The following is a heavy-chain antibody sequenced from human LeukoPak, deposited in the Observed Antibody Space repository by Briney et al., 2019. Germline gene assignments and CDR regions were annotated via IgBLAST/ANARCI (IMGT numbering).Heavy chain of an antibody. CDR3: ARDVFRSGSY. CDR2: SNSDGSST. Sequence: GGSLRLSCAASGFTLSSYWMHWVRQAPGKGLVWVSRSNSDGSSTSYADSVKGRFSISRDNAKNTLYLQMNILRAEDTAVYYCARDVFRSGSYWGQGTLVTVSS. J-gene: IGHJ4*02. V-gene: IGHV3-74*01. CDR1: GFTLSSYW. D-gene: IGHD3-3*01.